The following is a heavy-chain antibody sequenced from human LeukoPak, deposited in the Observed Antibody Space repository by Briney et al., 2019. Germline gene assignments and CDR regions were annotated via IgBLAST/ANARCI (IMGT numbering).Heavy chain of an antibody. J-gene: IGHJ4*02. CDR1: GYTFTSYY. Sequence: GASVKVSRKASGYTFTSYYMHWVRQAPGQGLEWMGIINPSGGSATYAQKFQGRVSMTRDTSTSTVYMDLSSLRSEDTAVYYCATRPPSKTYFGVLDYWGQGTLVTVSS. CDR3: ATRPPSKTYFGVLDY. CDR2: INPSGGSA. D-gene: IGHD2-21*01. V-gene: IGHV1-46*01.